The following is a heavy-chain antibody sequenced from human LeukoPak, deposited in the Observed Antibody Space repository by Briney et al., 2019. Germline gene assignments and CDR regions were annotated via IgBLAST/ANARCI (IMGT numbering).Heavy chain of an antibody. CDR2: ISGSGGST. CDR1: GFTASSNY. Sequence: GGSLRLSCAASGFTASSNYMSWVRQAPGKGLEWVSAISGSGGSTYYADSVKGRFTISRDNSKNTLYLQMNSLRAEDTAVYYCAKDSGSGSYFGVIYYFDYWGQGTLVTVSS. D-gene: IGHD1-26*01. CDR3: AKDSGSGSYFGVIYYFDY. V-gene: IGHV3-23*01. J-gene: IGHJ4*02.